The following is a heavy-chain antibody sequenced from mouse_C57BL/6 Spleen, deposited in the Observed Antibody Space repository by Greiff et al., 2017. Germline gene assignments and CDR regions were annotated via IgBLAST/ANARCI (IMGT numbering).Heavy chain of an antibody. CDR1: GYAFSSSW. CDR2: IYPGDGDT. Sequence: VKLVESGPELVKPGASVKISCKASGYAFSSSWMNWVKQRPGKGLEWIGRIYPGDGDTNYNGKFKGKATLTADKSSSTAYMQLSSLTSEDSAVYFCARVYYYGSSQGDAMDYWGQGTSVTVSS. V-gene: IGHV1-82*01. D-gene: IGHD1-1*01. J-gene: IGHJ4*01. CDR3: ARVYYYGSSQGDAMDY.